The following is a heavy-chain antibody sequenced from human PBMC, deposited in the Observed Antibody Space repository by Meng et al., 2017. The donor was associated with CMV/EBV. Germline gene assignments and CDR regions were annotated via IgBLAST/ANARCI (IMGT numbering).Heavy chain of an antibody. CDR2: IIPSGGST. CDR3: AREEGIAARSDWFDP. D-gene: IGHD6-6*01. V-gene: IGHV1-69*05. CDR1: GGTFSSYA. Sequence: QVQRVQSGVGVKKPGSPVKVSCKASGGTFSSYAISWVRQAPGQGLEWMGGIIPSGGSTSYAQKFQGRVTMTRDTSTSTVYMELSSLRSEDTAVYYCAREEGIAARSDWFDPWGQGTLVTVSS. J-gene: IGHJ5*02.